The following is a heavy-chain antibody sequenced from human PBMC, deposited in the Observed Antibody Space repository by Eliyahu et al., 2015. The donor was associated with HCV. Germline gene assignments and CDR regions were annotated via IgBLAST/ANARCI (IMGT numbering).Heavy chain of an antibody. Sequence: EVQLVESGGGVVQPGRSLRLSCATSGFTFEXYAMHWVRQVPGKGLVWVSGITSNGGSIGYAESVKGRFTISRDSAKNSLYLQMNSLRAEDTALYYCVKDDSYYYYYFGMDVWGKGTTVIVSS. CDR2: ITSNGGSI. CDR1: GFTFEXYA. V-gene: IGHV3-9*01. J-gene: IGHJ6*04. CDR3: VKDDSYYYYYFGMDV. D-gene: IGHD5-18*01.